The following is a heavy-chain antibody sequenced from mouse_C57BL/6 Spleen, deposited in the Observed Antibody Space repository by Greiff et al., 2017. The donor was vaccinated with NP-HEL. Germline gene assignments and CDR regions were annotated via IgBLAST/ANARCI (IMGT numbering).Heavy chain of an antibody. CDR1: GYTFTSYT. CDR2: INPSSGYT. D-gene: IGHD1-1*01. CDR3: ARDGSDAMDY. Sequence: VQLQQSGAELARPGASVKMSCKASGYTFTSYTMHWVKQRPGQGLEWIGYINPSSGYTKYNQKFKDKATLTADKSSSTAYMQLSSLTSEDSAVYYCARDGSDAMDYWGQGTSVTVSS. V-gene: IGHV1-4*01. J-gene: IGHJ4*01.